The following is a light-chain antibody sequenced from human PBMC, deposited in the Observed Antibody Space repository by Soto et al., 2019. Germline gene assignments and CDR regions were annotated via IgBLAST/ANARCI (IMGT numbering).Light chain of an antibody. CDR2: EVS. CDR3: SSYTSFSTHV. CDR1: SSDVRGYNY. Sequence: QSALTQPASVSGSPGQSITISCTGNSSDVRGYNYVSWYQQHPGKAPKLMIYEVSNRPSGVSNRFSGSKSDNTASLTISGLQAEDEADYYCSSYTSFSTHVFGTGTKLTVL. V-gene: IGLV2-14*01. J-gene: IGLJ1*01.